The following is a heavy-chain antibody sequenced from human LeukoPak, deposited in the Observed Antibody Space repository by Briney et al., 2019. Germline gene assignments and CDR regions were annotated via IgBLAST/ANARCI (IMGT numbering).Heavy chain of an antibody. Sequence: GGSLRLSCAASGFTFSSYAVSWVCQAPGKGLEWVSYISSGNSNIYYADSVKGRFTISRDNAKNSLYLQMNSLRAEDTAVYYCARAKSVNYYGSGSYYHWGQGTLVTVSS. J-gene: IGHJ5*02. CDR1: GFTFSSYA. V-gene: IGHV3-48*01. D-gene: IGHD3-10*01. CDR3: ARAKSVNYYGSGSYYH. CDR2: ISSGNSNI.